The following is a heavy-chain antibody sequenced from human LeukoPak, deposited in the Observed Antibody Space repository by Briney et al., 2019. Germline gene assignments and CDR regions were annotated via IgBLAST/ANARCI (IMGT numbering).Heavy chain of an antibody. Sequence: PSETLSLTCTVSGGSISSSSYYWGWVRRPPGKGLEFVVSIYYSGGTYYNPSLKSRVTISVDTSKNQFSLKLRSVTAADTAVYYCARTPGFSYGFGWFDSWGQGTLVTVSS. CDR1: GGSISSSSYY. D-gene: IGHD5-18*01. V-gene: IGHV4-39*07. J-gene: IGHJ5*01. CDR2: IYYSGGT. CDR3: ARTPGFSYGFGWFDS.